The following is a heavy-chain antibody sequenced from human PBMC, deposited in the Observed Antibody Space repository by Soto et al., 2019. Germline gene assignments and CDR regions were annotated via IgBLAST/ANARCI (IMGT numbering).Heavy chain of an antibody. V-gene: IGHV3-53*01. Sequence: GGSLRLSCAASGFTVSSNYMSWVRQAPGKWLEWVSVIYSGGSTYYADSVKGRFTISRDNSKNTLYLQMNSLRAEDTAVYYCARGHHYYDSSGYYSAYYYYGMDVWGQGXTVTVYS. D-gene: IGHD3-22*01. CDR1: GFTVSSNY. CDR3: ARGHHYYDSSGYYSAYYYYGMDV. CDR2: IYSGGST. J-gene: IGHJ6*02.